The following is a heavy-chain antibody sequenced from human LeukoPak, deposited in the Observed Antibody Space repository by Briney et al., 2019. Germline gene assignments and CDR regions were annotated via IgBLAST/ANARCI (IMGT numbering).Heavy chain of an antibody. D-gene: IGHD3-10*01. J-gene: IGHJ3*02. V-gene: IGHV3-21*01. CDR2: ISSGSDYI. CDR3: ARDLGSGSYKHAFDI. Sequence: GGSLRLSCSASGFTFSSYSMNWVRQAPGKGLEWVSTISSGSDYIYYADSVKGRFTISRDNAKNSLYLQMNSLRAEDTAVYYCARDLGSGSYKHAFDIWGQGTMVTVSS. CDR1: GFTFSSYS.